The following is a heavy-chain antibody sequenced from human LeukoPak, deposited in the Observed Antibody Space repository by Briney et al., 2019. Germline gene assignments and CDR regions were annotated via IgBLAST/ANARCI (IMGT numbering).Heavy chain of an antibody. D-gene: IGHD1-26*01. CDR2: TSFTGSGT. CDR3: AKVLPYSGSHHTLDY. CDR1: GFTFNLYA. J-gene: IGHJ4*02. V-gene: IGHV3-30-3*01. Sequence: GGSLRLSCAASGFTFNLYAMHWVRRAPGKGLEWVAVTSFTGSGTYYADSVRGRFTISRDNSENRLYLQMNSLKPDDTAVYYCAKVLPYSGSHHTLDYWGQGTLVTVSS.